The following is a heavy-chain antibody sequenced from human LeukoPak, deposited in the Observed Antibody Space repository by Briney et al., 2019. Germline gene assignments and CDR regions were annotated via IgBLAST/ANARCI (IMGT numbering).Heavy chain of an antibody. Sequence: PSETLSLTCTVSGDSVTNDFFWGWVRQPPGKELEWIGISFLGRDTYYRPSLKSRVTISVDTSKNQFSLNLNSVTAADTAVYYCARWASISRQPGGFFDHWGQGTLVTVSS. CDR1: GDSVTNDFF. CDR3: ARWASISRQPGGFFDH. D-gene: IGHD3-16*01. V-gene: IGHV4-38-2*02. CDR2: SFLGRDT. J-gene: IGHJ4*02.